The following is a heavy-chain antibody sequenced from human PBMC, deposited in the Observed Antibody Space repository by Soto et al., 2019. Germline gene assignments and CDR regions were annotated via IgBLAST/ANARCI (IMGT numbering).Heavy chain of an antibody. CDR3: ARGGEDCSGGSCYLWFDP. Sequence: QVQLVQSGAEVKKPGASVKVSCKASGYTFTSYDINWVRQATGQGLEWMGWMNPNSGNTGYVQKFQGRVTMTRNTSISTAYMDLSSLRSEDTAVYYCARGGEDCSGGSCYLWFDPWGQGTLVTVSS. CDR2: MNPNSGNT. V-gene: IGHV1-8*01. D-gene: IGHD2-15*01. CDR1: GYTFTSYD. J-gene: IGHJ5*02.